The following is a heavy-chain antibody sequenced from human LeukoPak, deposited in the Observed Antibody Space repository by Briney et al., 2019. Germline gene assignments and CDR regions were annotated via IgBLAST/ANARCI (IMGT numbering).Heavy chain of an antibody. CDR2: IKQDGSEK. CDR3: ARIPGGAYYYYGMDV. Sequence: GGSLRLSCAASGFTFSSYWMSWVRQAPGKGLEWVANIKQDGSEKYYVDSVKGRFIISRDNAKNSLYLQMNSLRAEDTAVYYCARIPGGAYYYYGMDVWGQGTTVTVSS. J-gene: IGHJ6*02. V-gene: IGHV3-7*01. D-gene: IGHD1-14*01. CDR1: GFTFSSYW.